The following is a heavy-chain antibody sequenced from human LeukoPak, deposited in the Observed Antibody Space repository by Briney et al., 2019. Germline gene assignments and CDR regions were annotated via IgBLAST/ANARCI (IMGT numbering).Heavy chain of an antibody. CDR3: ARDWELRWSQGGFDN. J-gene: IGHJ4*02. CDR1: GYTFTSYD. V-gene: IGHV1-2*02. CDR2: INPNSGGT. D-gene: IGHD3-10*01. Sequence: ASVKVSCKASGYTFTSYDISWVRQAPGQGLEWMGWINPNSGGTNYAQKFQGRVTMTRDTSISTAYMELSRLRSDDTAVYYCARDWELRWSQGGFDNWGQGTLVTVSS.